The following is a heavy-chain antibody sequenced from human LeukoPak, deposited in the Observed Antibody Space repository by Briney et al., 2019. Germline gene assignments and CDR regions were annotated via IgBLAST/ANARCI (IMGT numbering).Heavy chain of an antibody. CDR2: INVYNGST. V-gene: IGHV1-18*01. J-gene: IGHJ3*02. CDR3: ARSLQGDHFDI. Sequence: ASVKVSCKASGYSFTTYGITWVRQAPGQGLEWMGWINVYNGSTNYAQKIQGRVTMTTDTSTTTAYMELRSLRSDDTAVYYCARSLQGDHFDIWGQGTMVTVPS. D-gene: IGHD2-21*01. CDR1: GYSFTTYG.